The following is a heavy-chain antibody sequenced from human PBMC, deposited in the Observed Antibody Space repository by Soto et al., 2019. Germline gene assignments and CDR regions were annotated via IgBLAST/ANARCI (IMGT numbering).Heavy chain of an antibody. D-gene: IGHD6-19*01. Sequence: QVKLVQSGAELKKPGASVKVSCKASGYTFSSYGMSWVRQAPGQGLEWMGWVSANNGHTNYAQKFKGRVLMTTDTSATTVYMELRSLSSDDMAVYYCARDAWAGYSSGWYNYWGQGTLVTVSS. CDR3: ARDAWAGYSSGWYNY. V-gene: IGHV1-18*03. CDR1: GYTFSSYG. CDR2: VSANNGHT. J-gene: IGHJ4*02.